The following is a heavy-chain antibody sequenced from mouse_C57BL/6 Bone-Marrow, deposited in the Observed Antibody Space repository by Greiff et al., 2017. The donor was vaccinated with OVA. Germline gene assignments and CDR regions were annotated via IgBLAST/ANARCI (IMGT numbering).Heavy chain of an antibody. CDR3: ARGGDYSWFAY. CDR2: IWSGGST. J-gene: IGHJ3*01. CDR1: GFSLTSYG. D-gene: IGHD2-4*01. Sequence: VMLVESGPGLVQPSQSLSITCTVSGFSLTSYGVHWVRQSPGKGLEWLGVIWSGGSTDYNAAFISRLSISKDNSKSQVFFKMNRLQADDTAIYYCARGGDYSWFAYWGQGTLVTVSA. V-gene: IGHV2-2*01.